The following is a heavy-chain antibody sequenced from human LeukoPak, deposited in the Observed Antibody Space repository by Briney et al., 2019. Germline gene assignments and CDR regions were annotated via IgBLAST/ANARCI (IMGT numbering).Heavy chain of an antibody. D-gene: IGHD2-8*01. CDR2: IYPDDSDT. CDR3: ARHGHCTNGVCYSNYYSHMDV. J-gene: IGHJ6*03. Sequence: GGSLRLSCKGSGYSFASSWIGWVRQMPGKGLEWMGIIYPDDSDTRYSPSFEGQITISVDKSISTAYLQWSSLKASDTAVYYCARHGHCTNGVCYSNYYSHMDVWGKGTTVTVSS. V-gene: IGHV5-51*01. CDR1: GYSFASSW.